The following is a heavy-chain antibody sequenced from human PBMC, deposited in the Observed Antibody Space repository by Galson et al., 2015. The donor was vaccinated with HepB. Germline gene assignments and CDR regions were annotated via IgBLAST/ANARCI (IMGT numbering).Heavy chain of an antibody. CDR1: GFSFSTYS. CDR2: ISSGRSLT. CDR3: AGRSCTNGVCSFDYGMDV. V-gene: IGHV3-21*01. D-gene: IGHD2-8*01. J-gene: IGHJ6*02. Sequence: SLRLSCAASGFSFSTYSMNWVRQAPGKGLEWVSSISSGRSLTYYTDSVKGRFTISRDNAENSLYLQMNSLRAEDTAVYYCAGRSCTNGVCSFDYGMDVWGQGTTVTVSS.